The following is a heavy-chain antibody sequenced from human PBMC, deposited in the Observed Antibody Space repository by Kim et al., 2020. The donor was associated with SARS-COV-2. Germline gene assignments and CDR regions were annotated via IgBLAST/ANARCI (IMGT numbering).Heavy chain of an antibody. J-gene: IGHJ2*01. D-gene: IGHD3-9*01. CDR3: AKTPDILTGYDYWYFDL. V-gene: IGHV3-23*01. Sequence: GGSLRLSCAASGFTFSSYDMSWVRQAPGKGLEWVSAISGSGGSTYYADSVKGRFTIPRDNSKNTLYLQMNSLRAEDTAVYYCAKTPDILTGYDYWYFDLWGRGTLVTVSS. CDR1: GFTFSSYD. CDR2: ISGSGGST.